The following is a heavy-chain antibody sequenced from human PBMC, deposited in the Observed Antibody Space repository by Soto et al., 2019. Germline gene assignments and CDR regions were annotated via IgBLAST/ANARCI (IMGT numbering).Heavy chain of an antibody. CDR3: AVSGSYTDV. J-gene: IGHJ6*03. Sequence: EVQLVESGGGLVQPGGSLRLSCAASGFTFSSYWMTWVRQAPGKGLEWVANIKEDGSEKYYVDSVKGRFTISRDNAKNSVYLQMNSLRAEDTAVYYCAVSGSYTDVWGKGTTVTVSS. CDR1: GFTFSSYW. CDR2: IKEDGSEK. D-gene: IGHD5-12*01. V-gene: IGHV3-7*01.